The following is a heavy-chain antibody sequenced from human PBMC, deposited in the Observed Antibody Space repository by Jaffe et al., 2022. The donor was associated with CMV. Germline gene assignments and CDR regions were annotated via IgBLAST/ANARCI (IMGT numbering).Heavy chain of an antibody. V-gene: IGHV4-59*01. CDR1: GGSISSYY. Sequence: QVQLQESGPGLVKPSETLSLTCTVSGGSISSYYWSWIRQPPGKGLEWIGYIYYSGSTNYNPSLKSRVTISVDTSKNQFSLKLSSVTAADTAVYYCARGRTYYDILTGYLGGDYFDYWGQGTLVTVSS. D-gene: IGHD3-9*01. CDR3: ARGRTYYDILTGYLGGDYFDY. J-gene: IGHJ4*02. CDR2: IYYSGST.